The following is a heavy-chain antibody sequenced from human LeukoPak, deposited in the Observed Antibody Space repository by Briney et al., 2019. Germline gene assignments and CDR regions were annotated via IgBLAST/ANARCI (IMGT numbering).Heavy chain of an antibody. CDR3: ARDPEDGNDYDSSGYPDY. D-gene: IGHD3-22*01. J-gene: IGHJ4*02. Sequence: PGGSLRLSCAASGFSFRKYAMSWVRQAPGKGLEWVSSISGGGGSTYYADSVKGRFTISRDNSKNTLYLHMNSLRAEDTAVYYCARDPEDGNDYDSSGYPDYWGQGTLVTVSS. CDR1: GFSFRKYA. CDR2: ISGGGGST. V-gene: IGHV3-23*01.